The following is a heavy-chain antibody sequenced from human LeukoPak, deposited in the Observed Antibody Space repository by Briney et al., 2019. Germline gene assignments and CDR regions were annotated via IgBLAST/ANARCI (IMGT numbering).Heavy chain of an antibody. CDR2: IYSGGST. V-gene: IGHV3-53*01. Sequence: GGSLRLSCAASGFTVSSNYMSWVRQAPGKGLEWVSVIYSGGSTYYADSVKGRFTISRDNSKNTLYLQMNSLRAEDTAVYYCARESYDSSGYYYGGSYDAFDIWGQGTMVTVSS. CDR3: ARESYDSSGYYYGGSYDAFDI. D-gene: IGHD3-22*01. CDR1: GFTVSSNY. J-gene: IGHJ3*02.